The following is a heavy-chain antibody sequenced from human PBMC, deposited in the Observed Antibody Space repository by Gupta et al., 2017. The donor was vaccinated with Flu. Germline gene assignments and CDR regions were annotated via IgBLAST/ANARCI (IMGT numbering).Heavy chain of an antibody. CDR2: IYYTGTT. D-gene: IGHD6-13*01. CDR3: ARDRFTAATGILEYEYGMDV. Sequence: HVQLQESGPGLVKPSETLSLTCTVSGGSISNYYWNWIRQPPGKGLEWIGYIYYTGTTNYNPSLKSRVTISVDTSKNQFSLRLSSVTAADTAIYYCARDRFTAATGILEYEYGMDVWGLGTTVTVSS. J-gene: IGHJ6*02. CDR1: GGSISNYY. V-gene: IGHV4-59*01.